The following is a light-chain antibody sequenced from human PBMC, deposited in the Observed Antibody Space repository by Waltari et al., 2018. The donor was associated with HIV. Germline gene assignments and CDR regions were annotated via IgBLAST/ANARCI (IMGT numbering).Light chain of an antibody. V-gene: IGKV4-1*01. Sequence: DIVMTQSPDSLAVSLGERATMNCKSSQSVLYSSNNKNYLAWYQQKPGQPPKLLIYWAATRESGVPGRFSGSGSATDFTHTISSLQAEDVAVYYCQQYSIIPVTFGQGTKLEIK. CDR3: QQYSIIPVT. CDR1: QSVLYSSNNKNY. J-gene: IGKJ2*01. CDR2: WAA.